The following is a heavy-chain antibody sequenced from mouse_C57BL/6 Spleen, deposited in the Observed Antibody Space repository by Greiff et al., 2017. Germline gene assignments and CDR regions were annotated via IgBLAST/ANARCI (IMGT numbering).Heavy chain of an antibody. J-gene: IGHJ2*01. D-gene: IGHD4-1*01. CDR3: ARSNWDAY. CDR1: GYTFTSYW. CDR2: ISHNSGST. V-gene: IGHV1-64*01. Sequence: QVQLMQPGADLVKPGASVKLSCKASGYTFTSYWMHWVKQTPGQGLEWIAMISHNSGSTNYNEKVKSKATLTVDKSSSTAYMQLSSLTSEDSAVYYCARSNWDAYWGQGTTLTVSA.